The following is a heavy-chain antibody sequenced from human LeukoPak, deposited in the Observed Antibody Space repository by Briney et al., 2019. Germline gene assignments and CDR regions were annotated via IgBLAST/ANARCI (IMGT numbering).Heavy chain of an antibody. CDR3: ARISLGAIWGYYYGMDV. D-gene: IGHD1-26*01. V-gene: IGHV1-69*13. CDR2: IIPIFDTA. Sequence: SVKVSCKASGGTFSSYSISWVRQAPGQGLEWMGGIIPIFDTADYAQKLQGRVTITADESTSTAYMELSSLRSEDTAVFYCARISLGAIWGYYYGMDVWGQGTTVTVSS. J-gene: IGHJ6*02. CDR1: GGTFSSYS.